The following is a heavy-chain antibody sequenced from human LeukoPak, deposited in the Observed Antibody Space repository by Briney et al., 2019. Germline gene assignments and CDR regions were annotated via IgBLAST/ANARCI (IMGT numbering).Heavy chain of an antibody. V-gene: IGHV3-23*01. D-gene: IGHD2/OR15-2a*01. J-gene: IGHJ6*02. CDR1: GFTFYSHV. CDR2: ISGSGVTT. CDR3: AKGGRILLKNFGLDV. Sequence: GGSLRLSCVASGFTFYSHVMSWVRQAPGMGLEWVSAISGSGVTTFYADSMKGRFTISRDNSKSTLYLQMNGLRAEDTAVYYCAKGGRILLKNFGLDVWGQGATVTVSS.